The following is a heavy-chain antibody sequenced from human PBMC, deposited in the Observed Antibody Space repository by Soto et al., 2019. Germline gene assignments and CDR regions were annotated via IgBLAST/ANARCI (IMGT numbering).Heavy chain of an antibody. Sequence: PSETLSLTCTVAGGSICGSSSYGASVRQPTRKGLEWIGNIYYSGSTYYNPSLKSRVTISVDTSKNQFSLKLSSVTAADTADCARRPRVWFGELGFDYYYGMDVWGQGTTVT. D-gene: IGHD3-10*01. CDR2: IYYSGST. CDR1: GGSICGSSSY. CDR3: ARRPRVWFGELGFDYYYGMDV. J-gene: IGHJ6*02. V-gene: IGHV4-39*01.